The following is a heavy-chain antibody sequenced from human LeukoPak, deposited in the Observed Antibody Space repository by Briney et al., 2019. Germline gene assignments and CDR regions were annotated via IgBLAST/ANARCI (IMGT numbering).Heavy chain of an antibody. D-gene: IGHD3-22*01. V-gene: IGHV1-18*01. CDR3: ARDLSRGSGYFGTY. J-gene: IGHJ4*02. CDR1: GYTFTTTYG. Sequence: ASVKVSCKTSGYTFTTTYGISWVRQAPGQGLVGMGWIIGDNSNTNSAQRFQSRVTMTTDTSTSTAYMELRSLRSDDTAVYYCARDLSRGSGYFGTYWGQGTLVTVSS. CDR2: IIGDNSNT.